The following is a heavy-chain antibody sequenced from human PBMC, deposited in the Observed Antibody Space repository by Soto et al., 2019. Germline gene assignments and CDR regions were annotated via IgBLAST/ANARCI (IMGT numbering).Heavy chain of an antibody. D-gene: IGHD3-10*01. V-gene: IGHV1-18*01. Sequence: ASVKVSCKASGYTFTSYGISWVRQAPGQGLERMGWINAYNGNTNYAQRLQGRVTMTTDTPTSTAYMELRSLRSDDTAVYYCARDARITMVRGVIPVDYWGQGTLVTVS. J-gene: IGHJ4*02. CDR3: ARDARITMVRGVIPVDY. CDR1: GYTFTSYG. CDR2: INAYNGNT.